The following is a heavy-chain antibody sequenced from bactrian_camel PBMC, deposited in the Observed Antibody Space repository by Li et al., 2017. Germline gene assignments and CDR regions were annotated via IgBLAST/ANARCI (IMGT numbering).Heavy chain of an antibody. Sequence: QVQLVESGGGSVTAGGSMRLSCTASANPLSNKCVAWFRQRPGKERWGIASIGDGGGATPYHTSSVRGRFTISQDDRKRTLYLQMDHLKPEDTAMYYCAARRAWSDWKRRWDDSTRYTYWGQGTQVTVS. D-gene: IGHD1*01. CDR1: ANPLSNKC. CDR2: IGDGGGAT. J-gene: IGHJ4*01. CDR3: AARRAWSDWKRRWDDSTRYTY. V-gene: IGHV3S1*01.